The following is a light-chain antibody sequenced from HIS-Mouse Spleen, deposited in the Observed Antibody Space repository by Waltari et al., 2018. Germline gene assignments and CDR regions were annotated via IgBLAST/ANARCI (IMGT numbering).Light chain of an antibody. CDR2: EDS. CDR1: ALPNKY. CDR3: YSTDSSGNHRV. J-gene: IGLJ2*01. V-gene: IGLV3-10*01. Sequence: SYELTQPPSVSVSPGQTARITCSGAALPNKYASSYQQKSGQAPVLVIYEDSKRPSGIPERFSGSSSGTMATLTISGAQVEDEADYYCYSTDSSGNHRVFGGGTKLTVL.